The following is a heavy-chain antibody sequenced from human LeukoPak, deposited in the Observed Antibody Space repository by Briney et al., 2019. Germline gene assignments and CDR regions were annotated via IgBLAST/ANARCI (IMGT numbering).Heavy chain of an antibody. CDR1: GFTFSWYS. Sequence: GGSLRLSCAASGFTFSWYSVNWVRQAPGKGLEWVSSINSGTGYTYYADSVKGRFTISRDNAKNSLYLQMNSLRAEDTAVYYCARDGPWGAVVPDAFDIWGQGTMVTVSS. CDR3: ARDGPWGAVVPDAFDI. CDR2: INSGTGYT. D-gene: IGHD4-23*01. J-gene: IGHJ3*02. V-gene: IGHV3-21*01.